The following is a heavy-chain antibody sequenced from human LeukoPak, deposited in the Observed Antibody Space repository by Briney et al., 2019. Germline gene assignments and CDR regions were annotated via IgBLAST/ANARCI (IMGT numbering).Heavy chain of an antibody. V-gene: IGHV3-30*02. CDR2: IWYDGGIK. CDR3: AKDSAGYSSTTPIFDY. J-gene: IGHJ4*02. D-gene: IGHD5-18*01. CDR1: GFTFSNYG. Sequence: SGGSLRLSCAASGFTFSNYGMHGVRQAPGKGLEWVAVIWYDGGIKYYADSVKGRFTISRDNSKNTLYLQMNSLRAEDTAVYYCAKDSAGYSSTTPIFDYWGQGTLVTVSS.